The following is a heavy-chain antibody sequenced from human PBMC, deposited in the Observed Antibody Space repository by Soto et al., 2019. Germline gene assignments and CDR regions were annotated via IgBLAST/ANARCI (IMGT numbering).Heavy chain of an antibody. CDR2: IYSGGST. J-gene: IGHJ6*03. V-gene: IGHV3-53*04. CDR1: GFTVSSNY. D-gene: IGHD3-3*01. CDR3: ASTIFGVVIKAGYMDV. Sequence: EVQLVESGGGLVQPGGSLRLSCAASGFTVSSNYMSWVRQAPGKGLEWVSVIYSGGSTYYADSVKGRFTISRHNSKNKLYLQMNSLRAEDTAVYYCASTIFGVVIKAGYMDVWGKGTTVTVSS.